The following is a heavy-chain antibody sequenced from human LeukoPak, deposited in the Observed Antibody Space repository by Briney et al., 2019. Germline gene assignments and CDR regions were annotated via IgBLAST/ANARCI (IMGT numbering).Heavy chain of an antibody. CDR2: IIPIFGIA. D-gene: IGHD2-15*01. V-gene: IGHV1-69*04. CDR1: GGTFSSYA. Sequence: AASVKVSCKASGGTFSSYAISWVRRAPGQGLEWMGRIIPIFGIANYAQKFQGRVTITADKSTSTAYIELSSLRSEDTAVYYCARTGTYCSGGSCYWGYYYYGMDVWGQGTTVTVSS. CDR3: ARTGTYCSGGSCYWGYYYYGMDV. J-gene: IGHJ6*02.